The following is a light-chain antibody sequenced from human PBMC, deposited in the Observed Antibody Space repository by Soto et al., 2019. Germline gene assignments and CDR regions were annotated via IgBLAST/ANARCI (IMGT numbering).Light chain of an antibody. J-gene: IGLJ2*01. V-gene: IGLV2-23*01. CDR1: SSDVGSYNL. CDR3: CSYAGSSTV. Sequence: QSALTQPASVSGSPGQSITISCTGTSSDVGSYNLVSWYQQHPGKAPKLMIYEGSMRPSGVSNRFSGSKSGNTASLTISGLQAEDESDYYCCSYAGSSTVFGGGTKLTVL. CDR2: EGS.